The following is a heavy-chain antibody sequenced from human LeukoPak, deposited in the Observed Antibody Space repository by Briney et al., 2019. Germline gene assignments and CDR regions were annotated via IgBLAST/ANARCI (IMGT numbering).Heavy chain of an antibody. CDR3: ARVPSCRGGRCKYYYYYGMDV. J-gene: IGHJ6*02. V-gene: IGHV4-34*01. CDR2: INHGGST. D-gene: IGHD2-15*01. CDR1: GGSFSGYY. Sequence: SETLSLTCAVHGGSFSGYYWSWVRQPPGKGLEWIGEINHGGSTNYNPSLKSRVTISVDTSKNQFSLKLSSVTAADTAVYYCARVPSCRGGRCKYYYYYGMDVWGQGTTVTVSS.